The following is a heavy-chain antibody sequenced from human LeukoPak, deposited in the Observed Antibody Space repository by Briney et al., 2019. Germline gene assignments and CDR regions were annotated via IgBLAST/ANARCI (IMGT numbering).Heavy chain of an antibody. D-gene: IGHD6-13*01. V-gene: IGHV3-30*18. CDR2: ISYDGSNK. J-gene: IGHJ5*02. Sequence: GGSLRLSCAASGFTFSSYGMHWVRQAPGKGLEWVAVISYDGSNKYYADSVKGRFTISRDNSKNTLYLQTNSLRAEDTAVYYCAKVFGAAAGPPNWFDPWGQGTLVTVSS. CDR1: GFTFSSYG. CDR3: AKVFGAAAGPPNWFDP.